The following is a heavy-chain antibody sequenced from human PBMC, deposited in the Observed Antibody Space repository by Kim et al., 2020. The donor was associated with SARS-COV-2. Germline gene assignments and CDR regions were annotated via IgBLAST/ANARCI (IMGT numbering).Heavy chain of an antibody. CDR2: ISGSGGST. J-gene: IGHJ4*02. CDR3: AKDHFILYSSGWPTRGPFDY. Sequence: GGSLRLSCAASGFTFSSYAMSWVRQAPGKGLEWVSAISGSGGSTYYADSVKGRFTISRDNSKNTLYLQMNSLRAEDTAVYYCAKDHFILYSSGWPTRGPFDYWGQGTLVTVSS. V-gene: IGHV3-23*01. CDR1: GFTFSSYA. D-gene: IGHD6-19*01.